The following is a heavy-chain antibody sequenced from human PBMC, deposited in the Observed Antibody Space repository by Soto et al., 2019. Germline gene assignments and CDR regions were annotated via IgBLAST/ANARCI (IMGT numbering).Heavy chain of an antibody. Sequence: SEPLSLTCTVSGFSIIIGYHWAWIPHSPGKGLEWIGSIYHMGTTYYNPSLRSRVIMLVDTSKNQFSLKLTSVTAADTAMYFCARESCSSGGCYSFDYWGLGTLVTSPQ. CDR1: GFSIIIGYH. D-gene: IGHD2-15*01. J-gene: IGHJ4*02. V-gene: IGHV4-38-2*02. CDR3: ARESCSSGGCYSFDY. CDR2: IYHMGTT.